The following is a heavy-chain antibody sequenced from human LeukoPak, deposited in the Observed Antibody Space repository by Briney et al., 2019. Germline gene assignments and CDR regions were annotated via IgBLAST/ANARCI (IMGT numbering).Heavy chain of an antibody. J-gene: IGHJ4*02. CDR3: ARAERDSGSRYYVDY. V-gene: IGHV4-4*07. Sequence: SETLSLTCTVSGGSISSYYCSWIRQPAGKGLEWIGRIYTSGSTNYNPSLKSRITMSVDTSKNQFSLKLSSVTAADTAVYYCARAERDSGSRYYVDYWGQGTLVTVSS. D-gene: IGHD1-26*01. CDR2: IYTSGST. CDR1: GGSISSYY.